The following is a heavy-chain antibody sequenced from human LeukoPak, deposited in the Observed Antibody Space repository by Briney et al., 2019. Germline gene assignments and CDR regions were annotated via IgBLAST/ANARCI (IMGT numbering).Heavy chain of an antibody. CDR1: GVSIRTSTYY. J-gene: IGHJ5*02. CDR2: IHYRGST. D-gene: IGHD5-18*01. Sequence: PSETLSLTCSVSGVSIRTSTYYWGWIRQPPGKGLEWIANIHYRGSTYYNPSLKSRATISLDTPKNQFSLRLSSVSAADTAVYYCASPVAMATGWFDPWGQGTLVTVSS. CDR3: ASPVAMATGWFDP. V-gene: IGHV4-39*01.